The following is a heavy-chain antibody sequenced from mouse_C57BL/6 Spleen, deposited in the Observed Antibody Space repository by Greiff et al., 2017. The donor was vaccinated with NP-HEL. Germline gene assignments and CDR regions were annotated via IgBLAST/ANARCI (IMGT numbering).Heavy chain of an antibody. Sequence: QVQLQQPGAELVRPGSSVKLSCKASGYTFTSYWMDWVKQRPGQGLEWIGNIYPSDSETHYNQKFKDKATLTVDKSSSTASMQLSSLTSEDSAVYYCAREDYSNYPFAYWGQGTLVTVSA. J-gene: IGHJ3*01. CDR2: IYPSDSET. D-gene: IGHD2-5*01. V-gene: IGHV1-61*01. CDR1: GYTFTSYW. CDR3: AREDYSNYPFAY.